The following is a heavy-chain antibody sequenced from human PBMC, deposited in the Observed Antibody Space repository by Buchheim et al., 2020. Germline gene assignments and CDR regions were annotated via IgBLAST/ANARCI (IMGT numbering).Heavy chain of an antibody. V-gene: IGHV2-5*02. CDR2: FFWADVK. CDR3: AHRRRYGTAGRYYFDY. D-gene: IGHD1-1*01. J-gene: IGHJ4*02. Sequence: QITLKESGPTLVKPPKTLPLPCTFSGFPLSPSGVGVGWTRHPPGKALEWFALFFWADVKSYSHSLKSRLTIPKETSKTQVSLTITNMDPVDTATYYCAHRRRYGTAGRYYFDYWGQGTL. CDR1: GFPLSPSGVG.